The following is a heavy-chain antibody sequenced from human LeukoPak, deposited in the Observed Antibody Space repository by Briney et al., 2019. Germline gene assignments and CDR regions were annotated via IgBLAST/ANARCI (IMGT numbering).Heavy chain of an antibody. CDR3: ARNRGSTVTTDHYYYYYMDV. V-gene: IGHV4-4*07. D-gene: IGHD4-11*01. CDR1: GGSISSYY. Sequence: SETLSLTCTVSGGSISSYYWSWIRQPAGKGLEWIGRIYTSGSTNYNPSLKSRVTMSVDTSKNQFSLKLSSATAADTAVYYCARNRGSTVTTDHYYYYYMDVWGKGTTVTVSS. J-gene: IGHJ6*03. CDR2: IYTSGST.